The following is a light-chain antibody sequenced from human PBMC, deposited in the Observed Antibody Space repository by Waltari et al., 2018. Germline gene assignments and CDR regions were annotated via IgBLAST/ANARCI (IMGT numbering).Light chain of an antibody. J-gene: IGLJ2*01. CDR3: CSYAGNRIWI. CDR2: DVT. V-gene: IGLV2-23*02. CDR1: SRDVGGYDL. Sequence: QSALAQPASVSGSPGRSITLSCSGSSRDVGGYDLVSWYQQKPGRAPKLIISDVTERPSGVSDRFSGSKSGNTASLTISGLLPEDEADYYCCSYAGNRIWIFGGGTKVTVL.